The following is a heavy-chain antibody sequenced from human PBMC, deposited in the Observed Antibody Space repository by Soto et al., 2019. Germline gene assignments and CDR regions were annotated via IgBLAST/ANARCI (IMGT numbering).Heavy chain of an antibody. CDR1: ASTFTGYT. V-gene: IGHV1-18*04. D-gene: IGHD4-17*01. Sequence: QVHLGQSGTEVKEPGASVKVSCKASASTFTGYTINWVRQAPGQGLEWMGWISTFNGNTKYAGNFEGRVTMTTNTSTTTAYMELTSLTFDDPAVCFCARGTVTSGRWFGPWGQGTLVSVAS. CDR2: ISTFNGNT. J-gene: IGHJ5*02. CDR3: ARGTVTSGRWFGP.